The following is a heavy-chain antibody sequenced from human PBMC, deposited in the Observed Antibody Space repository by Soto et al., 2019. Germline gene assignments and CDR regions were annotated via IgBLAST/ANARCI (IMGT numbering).Heavy chain of an antibody. CDR3: VRARIGAAGTGAYFDY. CDR1: GFRFSSFA. CDR2: ISSDGSRD. J-gene: IGHJ4*02. Sequence: QVQLVESGGGVVQPGRSLRLSCTASGFRFSSFAMHWVRQTPGKGLVWVAVISSDGSRDYYADSVKGRFTISRDNSNNTLYLQMGSLGGDDTAVYFCVRARIGAAGTGAYFDYWGQGTLVTVSS. D-gene: IGHD6-13*01. V-gene: IGHV3-30-3*01.